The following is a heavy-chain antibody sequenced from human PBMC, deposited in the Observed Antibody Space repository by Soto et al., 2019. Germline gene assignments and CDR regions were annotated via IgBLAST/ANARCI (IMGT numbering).Heavy chain of an antibody. CDR3: AHAFGGTSWPNDAFDV. CDR2: IYWDDDT. Sequence: QITLKESGPTLVKPTQTLTLTCIFSGFSFSADGVGVGWIRQPPGKALEWLALIYWDDDTRYRPSLKSRLTINKDSPQNQVVLTMTNMDPVDTATYYCAHAFGGTSWPNDAFDVWGQGTVVTVSS. CDR1: GFSFSADGVG. D-gene: IGHD3-16*01. J-gene: IGHJ3*01. V-gene: IGHV2-5*02.